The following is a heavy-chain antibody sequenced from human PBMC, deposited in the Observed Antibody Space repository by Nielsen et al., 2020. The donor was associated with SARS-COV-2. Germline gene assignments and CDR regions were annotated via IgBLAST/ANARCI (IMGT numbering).Heavy chain of an antibody. V-gene: IGHV4-61*01. D-gene: IGHD5-24*01. CDR1: GGSISSGSHN. CDR2: IVYRGNT. CDR3: VRIDMATISVDY. J-gene: IGHJ4*02. Sequence: SETLSLTCIVSGGSISSGSHNWSWIRQPPGKGRAWLGYIVYRGNTNYNPSLKSRVTISVDTSKNQFSLKVNSVTAADTAVYYCVRIDMATISVDYWGRGTLVTFSS.